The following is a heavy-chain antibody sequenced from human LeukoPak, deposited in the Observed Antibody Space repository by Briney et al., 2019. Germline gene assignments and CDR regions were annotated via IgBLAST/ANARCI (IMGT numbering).Heavy chain of an antibody. D-gene: IGHD3-22*01. V-gene: IGHV4-39*07. CDR3: ASGYDSSAGITGGEFDY. CDR1: DGPISSSGYY. Sequence: SETLSLTCSVSDGPISSSGYYWGWIRQPPGKGLEWIGNIYYSGSTYDNPSLKSRVTISVDTSKNQFSLKLSSVTAADTAVYYCASGYDSSAGITGGEFDYWGQGTLVTVSS. J-gene: IGHJ4*02. CDR2: IYYSGST.